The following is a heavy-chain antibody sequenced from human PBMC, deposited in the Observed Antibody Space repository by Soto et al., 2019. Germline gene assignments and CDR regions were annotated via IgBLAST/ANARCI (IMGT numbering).Heavy chain of an antibody. V-gene: IGHV1-69*12. Sequence: QVQLVQSGAEVKKPGSSVKVSCKASGGTFSSYAISWVRQAPGQGLEWMGGIIPIFGTANYAQKFQGRVTITADEXTGTGYRELSSLRSEDTAVYYCARGGPYIPAHFDYWGQGTLVTVSS. CDR1: GGTFSSYA. CDR2: IIPIFGTA. J-gene: IGHJ4*02. CDR3: ARGGPYIPAHFDY. D-gene: IGHD2-21*01.